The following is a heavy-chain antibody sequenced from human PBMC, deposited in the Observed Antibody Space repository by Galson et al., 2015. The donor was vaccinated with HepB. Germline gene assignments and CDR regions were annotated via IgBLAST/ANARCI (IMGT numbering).Heavy chain of an antibody. Sequence: SLRLSCAASGFTFSSYAMTWVRQAPGKGLEWVSVIGKTGNTYYADSVKGRFTISRDNSKNTLYLQMNNLRAEDTAVYYCAKGGGTASQGGGDYWGQGTLVTVSS. D-gene: IGHD2-21*02. CDR1: GFTFSSYA. CDR2: IGKTGNT. CDR3: AKGGGTASQGGGDY. J-gene: IGHJ4*02. V-gene: IGHV3-23*01.